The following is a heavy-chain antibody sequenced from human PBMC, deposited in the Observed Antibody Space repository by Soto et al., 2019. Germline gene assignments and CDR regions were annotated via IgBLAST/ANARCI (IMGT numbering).Heavy chain of an antibody. CDR3: ARGYSSSWGPDY. CDR1: GGSFSGYY. Sequence: QVQLQQWGAGLLKPSETLSLTCAVYGGSFSGYYWSWIRQPPGKGLEWIGEINHSESTNYNPALKSRVTISVDTSKNQFSLKLSSVTAADTAVYYCARGYSSSWGPDYWGQGTLVTVSS. D-gene: IGHD6-13*01. CDR2: INHSEST. J-gene: IGHJ4*02. V-gene: IGHV4-34*01.